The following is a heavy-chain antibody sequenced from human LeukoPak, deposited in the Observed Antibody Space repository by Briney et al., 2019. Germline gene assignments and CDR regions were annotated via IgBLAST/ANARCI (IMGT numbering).Heavy chain of an antibody. V-gene: IGHV4-4*07. D-gene: IGHD3-10*01. Sequence: SETLSLTCTVSDTSINTYYWSWIRQPAGKGLEWIGHIYATGTTNYNPSLNSRVTMSIDTSKNQFSLKLSSVTAADTAVYYCARAGGIGNWFDPWGQGTLVTVSS. CDR3: ARAGGIGNWFDP. CDR1: DTSINTYY. CDR2: IYATGTT. J-gene: IGHJ5*02.